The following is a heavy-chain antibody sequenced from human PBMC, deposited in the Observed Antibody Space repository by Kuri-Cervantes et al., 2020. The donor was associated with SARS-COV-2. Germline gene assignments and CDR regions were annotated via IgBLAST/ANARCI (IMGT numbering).Heavy chain of an antibody. CDR2: FDPEDGET. Sequence: ASVKVSCKASGYTFTSYYMHWVRQAPGQGLEWMGGFDPEDGETIYAQKFQGRVTMTEDTSTDTAYMELSSLRSEDTAVYYCATASAVVVPTNWFDPWGQGTLVTVSS. CDR1: GYTFTSYY. D-gene: IGHD2-2*01. J-gene: IGHJ5*02. CDR3: ATASAVVVPTNWFDP. V-gene: IGHV1-24*01.